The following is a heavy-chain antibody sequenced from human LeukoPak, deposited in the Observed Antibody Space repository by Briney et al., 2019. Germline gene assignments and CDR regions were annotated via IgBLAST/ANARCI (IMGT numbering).Heavy chain of an antibody. J-gene: IGHJ5*02. CDR1: GYTFTSYY. CDR2: INISGGNT. V-gene: IGHV1-46*01. CDR3: ARGPHTRTYDRDNWFDP. Sequence: ASVKVSCKASGYTFTSYYMYWVRQAPEQGLEWMGIINISGGNTNYAQKFQGRVTMTRDMSTSTVYMELSSLRSEDTAIYYCARGPHTRTYDRDNWFDPWGQGTLVTVSS. D-gene: IGHD3-3*01.